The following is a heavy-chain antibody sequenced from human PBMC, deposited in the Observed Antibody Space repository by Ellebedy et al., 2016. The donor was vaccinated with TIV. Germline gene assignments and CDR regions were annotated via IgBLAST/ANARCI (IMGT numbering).Heavy chain of an antibody. J-gene: IGHJ6*02. V-gene: IGHV3-11*01. Sequence: LSLTCAASGFTFSDYYMSWIRQAPGKGLEWVSYISSGGSTIYYADSVKGRFTISRDNAKNSLYLQMNSLRAEDTALYYCAKDIQVANYYGMDVWGQGTTVTVSS. CDR3: AKDIQVANYYGMDV. CDR2: ISSGGSTI. D-gene: IGHD5-12*01. CDR1: GFTFSDYY.